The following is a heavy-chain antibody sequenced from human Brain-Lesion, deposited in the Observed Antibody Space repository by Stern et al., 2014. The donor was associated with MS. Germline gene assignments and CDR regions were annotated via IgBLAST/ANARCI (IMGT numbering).Heavy chain of an antibody. D-gene: IGHD3-10*01. CDR1: GGSISSSSYY. CDR2: IYYRGST. J-gene: IGHJ4*02. CDR3: AKLWLGELPESPFDY. Sequence: QLQESGPGLVKPSETLSLTCTVSGGSISSSSYYWGWIRQPPGKGLEWIGSIYYRGSTYYNPSLKSRVTISLDTSKNHFSLRLSSVTAADTAVYFCAKLWLGELPESPFDYWGQGTLVTVSS. V-gene: IGHV4-39*01.